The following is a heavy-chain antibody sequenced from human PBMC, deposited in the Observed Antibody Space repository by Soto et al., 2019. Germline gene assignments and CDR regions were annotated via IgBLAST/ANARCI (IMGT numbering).Heavy chain of an antibody. CDR2: MYYGGRT. Sequence: QVQLQQSGPGLVKSSETLSLTCTVSGGSISSYYWSWIRQPPGKGLEWIGYMYYGGRTNYNPSLKSRVTISVDTSKMQVSLELSSVTAADTAVYFCARGTPSPLIVRSSRGPWFDPWGQGTLVTVSS. V-gene: IGHV4-59*08. CDR1: GGSISSYY. J-gene: IGHJ5*02. CDR3: ARGTPSPLIVRSSRGPWFDP. D-gene: IGHD2-15*01.